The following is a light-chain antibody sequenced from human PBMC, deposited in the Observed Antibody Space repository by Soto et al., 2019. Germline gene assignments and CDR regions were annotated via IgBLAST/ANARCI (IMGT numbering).Light chain of an antibody. J-gene: IGKJ1*01. CDR3: QQHSNWWT. CDR2: DAS. CDR1: QSVSNY. Sequence: EIVLTQSPATLSLSPGERATLSCRASQSVSNYLAWYQQKPGQAPRLLIYDASNRATGIPARFSGSGSGTDITLTISSLEPEEFPVYYWQQHSNWWTFGQGTKVEIK. V-gene: IGKV3-11*01.